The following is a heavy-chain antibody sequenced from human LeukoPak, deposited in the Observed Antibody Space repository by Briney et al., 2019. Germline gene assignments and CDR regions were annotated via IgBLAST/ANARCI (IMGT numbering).Heavy chain of an antibody. CDR1: GYTVTELS. J-gene: IGHJ4*02. V-gene: IGHV1-24*01. CDR2: FDPDDAET. D-gene: IGHD2-15*01. CDR3: ARGGGCRSFSCDFDH. Sequence: ASVKVSCKVSGYTVTELSIHWVRQAPGQGLEWMGGFDPDDAETVYARKFQGRVTMTEDTSTDTAYMELSSLRSEDTAVYYCARGGGCRSFSCDFDHWGQGTLVTVSS.